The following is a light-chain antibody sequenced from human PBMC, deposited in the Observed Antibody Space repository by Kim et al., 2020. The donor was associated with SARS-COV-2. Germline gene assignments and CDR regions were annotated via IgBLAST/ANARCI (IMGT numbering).Light chain of an antibody. V-gene: IGKV1-16*02. Sequence: AFWGGKVTIPCRARQGISNSFGWFPQKPRKAPKSLVFAASSLQRGVPSKFRRSGSGTEFTSTIHSLQPEGFATYYCQQYNSYPRTFGQGTKVDIK. CDR3: QQYNSYPRT. CDR2: AAS. J-gene: IGKJ1*01. CDR1: QGISNS.